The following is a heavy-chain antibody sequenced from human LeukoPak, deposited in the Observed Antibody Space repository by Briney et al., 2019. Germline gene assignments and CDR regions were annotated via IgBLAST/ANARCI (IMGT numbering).Heavy chain of an antibody. V-gene: IGHV4-59*01. CDR3: ARVGYYDSSGYLDY. CDR1: GGSINSYY. D-gene: IGHD3-22*01. Sequence: SETLSLTCTVSGGSINSYYWNWIRQPPGKGLEWIGYIYHSGSTEYNPSLESRVTISIDTSKNHFSLRLSSVTAADTAVYYCARVGYYDSSGYLDYWGQGTLVTVSS. CDR2: IYHSGST. J-gene: IGHJ4*02.